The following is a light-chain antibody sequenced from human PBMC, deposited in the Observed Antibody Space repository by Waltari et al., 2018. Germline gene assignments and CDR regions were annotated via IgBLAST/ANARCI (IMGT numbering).Light chain of an antibody. J-gene: IGKJ3*01. Sequence: DSQMTQSPSSLSASVGDRVTITCRASQGISNFLARYQQRPGKVPKLLINAAPTLQSGVPSRFSGSGSGTDFTLTISSLQPEDVATYYCQKYDSAPFTFGPGTKVDIK. CDR2: AAP. CDR3: QKYDSAPFT. CDR1: QGISNF. V-gene: IGKV1-27*01.